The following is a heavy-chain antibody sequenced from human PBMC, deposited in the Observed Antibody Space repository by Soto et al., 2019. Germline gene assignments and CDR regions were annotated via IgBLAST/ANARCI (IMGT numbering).Heavy chain of an antibody. J-gene: IGHJ6*02. Sequence: PSETLSLTCTVSGGSINSYYWSWIRQPPGKGLEWVGYIYDTRTTNYNPSLKSRVTISEDTSKNQFSLNLSSVTAADTAVYYCARGFLEWLSHPYYGMDVWGQGTTVTVSS. CDR3: ARGFLEWLSHPYYGMDV. CDR1: GGSINSYY. V-gene: IGHV4-59*06. D-gene: IGHD3-3*01. CDR2: IYDTRTT.